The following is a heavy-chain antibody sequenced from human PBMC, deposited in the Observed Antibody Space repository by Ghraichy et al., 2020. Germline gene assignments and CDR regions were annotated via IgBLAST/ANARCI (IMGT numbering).Heavy chain of an antibody. Sequence: GALRLSCSGSGFTFNIYDMHWVRQAPGKGLEYVSGISSNGGRTYYADSVKGRFTISRDNSKDTLYLQMSSLRAEDTAVYYCVKDQWLQFQIFDYWGQGTLVTVSS. D-gene: IGHD5-24*01. CDR1: GFTFNIYD. CDR2: ISSNGGRT. V-gene: IGHV3-64D*06. CDR3: VKDQWLQFQIFDY. J-gene: IGHJ4*02.